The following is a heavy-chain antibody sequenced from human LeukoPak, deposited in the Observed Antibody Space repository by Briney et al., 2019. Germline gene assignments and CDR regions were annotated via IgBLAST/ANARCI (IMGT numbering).Heavy chain of an antibody. D-gene: IGHD1-1*01. Sequence: GGSLRLSCAASGFTFSSYWMSWVRQAPGKGLEWVANIKQDGSEKYYVDSVKGRFTISRDNAKNSLYLQMDSLRVEDTAVYYCARDRLLEDRDYHYYYYMDVWGIGTTVTVSS. CDR2: IKQDGSEK. CDR3: ARDRLLEDRDYHYYYYMDV. J-gene: IGHJ6*03. CDR1: GFTFSSYW. V-gene: IGHV3-7*01.